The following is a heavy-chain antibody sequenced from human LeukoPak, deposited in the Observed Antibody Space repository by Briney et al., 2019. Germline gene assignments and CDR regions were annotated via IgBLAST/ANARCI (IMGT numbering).Heavy chain of an antibody. CDR1: GFTFSSYG. J-gene: IGHJ4*02. CDR3: AKHYYDTSGSFYCFDS. D-gene: IGHD3-22*01. CDR2: ISGSGGST. V-gene: IGHV3-23*01. Sequence: GGSLRLSCAASGFTFSSYGMSWVRQPPGKGLEWVSGISGSGGSTHYAHSVKGRFTISRDNSKNTLYLQMNSLRPEDTAVYYCAKHYYDTSGSFYCFDSWGQGTLVTVSS.